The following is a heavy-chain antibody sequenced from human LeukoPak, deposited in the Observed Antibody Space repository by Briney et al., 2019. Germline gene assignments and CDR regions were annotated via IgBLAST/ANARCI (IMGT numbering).Heavy chain of an antibody. CDR3: AGDDGGDSSGYCTIDY. J-gene: IGHJ4*02. Sequence: ASVKVSCKASGYTFTGYYMHWVRQAPGQGLEWMGWINPNSGGTNYAQKFQGRVTMTRDPSIRTAYMELSRLRSDDTAVYYCAGDDGGDSSGYCTIDYWGQGTLVTVSS. CDR2: INPNSGGT. CDR1: GYTFTGYY. V-gene: IGHV1-2*02. D-gene: IGHD3-22*01.